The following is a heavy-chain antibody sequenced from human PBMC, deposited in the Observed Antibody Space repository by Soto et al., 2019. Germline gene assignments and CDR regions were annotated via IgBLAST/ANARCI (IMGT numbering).Heavy chain of an antibody. CDR1: GDTFSRYA. CDR3: ARTPYYYDSSGYYRHFDY. J-gene: IGHJ4*02. Sequence: SVNVSCTTSGDTFSRYAISWVRQKHGQGLEWMGGIIPIFGTANYAQKFQGRVTITADESTSTAYMELSSLRSEDTAVYYCARTPYYYDSSGYYRHFDYWGQGTLVTVSS. D-gene: IGHD3-22*01. CDR2: IIPIFGTA. V-gene: IGHV1-69*13.